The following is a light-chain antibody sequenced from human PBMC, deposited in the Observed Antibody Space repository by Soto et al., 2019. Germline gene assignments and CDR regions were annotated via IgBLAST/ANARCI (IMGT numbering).Light chain of an antibody. CDR1: KNDIGVYDF. CDR3: SSYTSSNTVV. CDR2: EVV. J-gene: IGLJ2*01. Sequence: QSVLTQPPSASGSPGQSVTISCTGTKNDIGVYDFVSWYQHHPGKAPRLIIYEVVQRPSGVPDRFSGSKSGNTASLTISGLQAEDEADYYCSSYTSSNTVVFGGGTKVTVL. V-gene: IGLV2-8*01.